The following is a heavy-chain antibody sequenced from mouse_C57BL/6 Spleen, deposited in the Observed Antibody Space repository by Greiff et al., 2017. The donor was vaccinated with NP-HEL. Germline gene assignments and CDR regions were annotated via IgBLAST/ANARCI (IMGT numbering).Heavy chain of an antibody. J-gene: IGHJ2*01. D-gene: IGHD1-1*01. CDR3: ARSRNYNGSSHFDY. Sequence: EVQLVESGGGLVQPGGSLSLSCAASGFTFTDYYMSWVRQPPGKALEWLGFIRNKANGYTTEYSASVKGRFTNSRDNSQSILYLQMNALRAEDSATYYCARSRNYNGSSHFDYWGQGTTLTVSA. CDR1: GFTFTDYY. CDR2: IRNKANGYTT. V-gene: IGHV7-3*01.